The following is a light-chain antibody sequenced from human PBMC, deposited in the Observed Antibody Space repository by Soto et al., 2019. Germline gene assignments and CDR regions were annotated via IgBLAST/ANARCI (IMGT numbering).Light chain of an antibody. CDR2: GAS. J-gene: IGKJ1*01. V-gene: IGKV3-15*01. CDR3: QQYNSYSRT. CDR1: QSVRSN. Sequence: EIVMTQSPATLSVSPGERATLSCRASQSVRSNLAWYQQKPGQAPRLLIYGASTRATGIPARFSGSGSGTEFTLTISSLQSEDFATYYCQQYNSYSRTFGQGTKVDI.